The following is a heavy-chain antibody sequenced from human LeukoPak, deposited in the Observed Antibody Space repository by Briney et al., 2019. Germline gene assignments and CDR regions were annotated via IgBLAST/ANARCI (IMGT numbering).Heavy chain of an antibody. D-gene: IGHD3-10*01. Sequence: ASVTVSCKASGYTFTSYYMHWVRRAPGQGLEWMGIINPSGGSTSYAQKFQGRVTMTRDTSTSTVYMELSSLRSEDTAVYYCARGRDFGVTTQDTFDYWGQGTLVTVSS. CDR3: ARGRDFGVTTQDTFDY. J-gene: IGHJ4*02. V-gene: IGHV1-46*01. CDR2: INPSGGST. CDR1: GYTFTSYY.